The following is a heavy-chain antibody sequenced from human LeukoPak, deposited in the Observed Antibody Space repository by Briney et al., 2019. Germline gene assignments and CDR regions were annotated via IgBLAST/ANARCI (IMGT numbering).Heavy chain of an antibody. Sequence: SETLSLTCTVSGGSISSLTYYWGWIRQPPGKGLEWIASIYYSGTTYYSPSLKSRVAISVNRSNNQFSLRLSSVTAADTAVYFCTGYSAGWSSGGGYWGQGTVGTVSS. J-gene: IGHJ4*02. CDR1: GGSISSLTYY. CDR2: IYYSGTT. CDR3: TGYSAGWSSGGGY. D-gene: IGHD6-19*01. V-gene: IGHV4-39*01.